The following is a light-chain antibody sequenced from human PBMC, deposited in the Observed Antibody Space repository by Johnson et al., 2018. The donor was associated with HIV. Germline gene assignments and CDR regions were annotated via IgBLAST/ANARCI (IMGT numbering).Light chain of an antibody. CDR2: KNN. CDR1: SSTIGNKY. Sequence: QSVLTQPPSVSAAPGQKVTISCSGSSSTIGNKYVSWYQILPGTAPKLLIYKNNQRPSGIPDRFSGSKSGPSATLGIPGLQTGDEADYYCGTWDTSLNAHYGFGSGTKITVL. J-gene: IGLJ1*01. CDR3: GTWDTSLNAHYG. V-gene: IGLV1-51*02.